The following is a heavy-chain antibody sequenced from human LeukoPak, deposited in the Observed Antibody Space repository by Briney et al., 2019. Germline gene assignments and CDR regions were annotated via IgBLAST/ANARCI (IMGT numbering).Heavy chain of an antibody. D-gene: IGHD3-22*01. CDR3: AKGSTMHMIVVITEYYFDY. CDR1: GFTFDDYT. J-gene: IGHJ4*02. V-gene: IGHV3-43*01. Sequence: GGSLRLSCAASGFTFDDYTMHWVRQAPGKGLEWVSLISWDGGSTYHADSVKGRFTISRDNSKNSLYLQMNSLRTEDTALYYCAKGSTMHMIVVITEYYFDYWGRGTLVTVSS. CDR2: ISWDGGST.